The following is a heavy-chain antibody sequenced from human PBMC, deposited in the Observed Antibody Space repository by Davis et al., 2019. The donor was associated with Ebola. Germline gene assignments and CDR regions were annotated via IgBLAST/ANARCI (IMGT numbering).Heavy chain of an antibody. J-gene: IGHJ4*01. CDR3: SRVGYCSGGDCPPQ. Sequence: SETLSLTCTVSGGSISGYYWSWIRQSPGKGPEYIGSFYPSRSTYYNPSPKGRVAISLDASKNHFFLSLSSVTASDTAVYYCSRVGYCSGGDCPPQWGPGTLVTVSS. CDR1: GGSISGYY. CDR2: FYPSRST. V-gene: IGHV4-4*08. D-gene: IGHD2-15*01.